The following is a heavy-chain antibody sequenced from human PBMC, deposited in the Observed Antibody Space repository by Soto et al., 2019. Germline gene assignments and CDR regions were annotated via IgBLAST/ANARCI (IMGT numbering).Heavy chain of an antibody. D-gene: IGHD1-26*01. CDR2: INAGNGNT. Sequence: QVQLVQSGAEVKKPGASVKVSCKASGYTFTSYAMHWVRQAPGQRLEWMGWINAGNGNTKNSQKFQGRVTITRDTSASTAYMELSSLRSEDTAVYYCARGVGSGLSDYWGQGTLVTVSS. V-gene: IGHV1-3*01. J-gene: IGHJ4*02. CDR3: ARGVGSGLSDY. CDR1: GYTFTSYA.